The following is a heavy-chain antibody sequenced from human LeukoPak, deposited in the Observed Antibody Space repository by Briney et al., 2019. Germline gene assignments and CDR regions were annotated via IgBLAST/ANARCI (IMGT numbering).Heavy chain of an antibody. Sequence: VASVKVSCKASGYTFTGYYMHWVRQAPGQGLEWMGWINPNSGGTNYAQKFQGRVTMTRDTSISTAYMELSRLRSDDTAVYYCARVFVSGSYSSHDYWGQGTLVTVSS. CDR2: INPNSGGT. D-gene: IGHD1-26*01. CDR1: GYTFTGYY. J-gene: IGHJ4*02. V-gene: IGHV1-2*02. CDR3: ARVFVSGSYSSHDY.